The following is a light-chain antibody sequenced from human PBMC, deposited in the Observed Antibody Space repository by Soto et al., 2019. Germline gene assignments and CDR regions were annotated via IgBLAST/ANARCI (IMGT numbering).Light chain of an antibody. J-gene: IGLJ1*01. CDR1: SSNIGAGYD. V-gene: IGLV1-40*01. CDR2: GNN. Sequence: QSVLTQAPSISGAPGQRVTISCTGSSSNIGAGYDVHWFQQFPGTAPRLLIHGNNNRPSGVPDRFSGSESGTSASLAIAGLQAGDEAIYYCKSFDRDLSAFVFGTGTKVTVL. CDR3: KSFDRDLSAFV.